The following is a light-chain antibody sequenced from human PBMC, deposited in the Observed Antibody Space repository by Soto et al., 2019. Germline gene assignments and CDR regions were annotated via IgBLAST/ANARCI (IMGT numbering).Light chain of an antibody. CDR1: QSVSSSY. V-gene: IGKV3-20*01. Sequence: EIVLTQSPGTLSLSPGERATLSCRASQSVSSSYLAWYQQKPGQAPRLLIYGPSSMATGIPDRFSGSGSGTGFTLTISRLEPEDFAVYYCQQYGSSPETFGEGTKVEIE. CDR2: GPS. CDR3: QQYGSSPET. J-gene: IGKJ1*01.